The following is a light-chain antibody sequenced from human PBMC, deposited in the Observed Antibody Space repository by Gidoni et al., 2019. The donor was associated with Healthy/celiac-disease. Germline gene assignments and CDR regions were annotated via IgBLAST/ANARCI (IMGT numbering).Light chain of an antibody. V-gene: IGLV1-44*01. J-gene: IGLJ1*01. Sequence: QSVLTQPHSASGTPGQRVTISCSGSSSNLGSNTVNWYQQLPGTAPKLLIYSNNQRPSGVPDRFSGSKSGTSASLAISGLQSEDEADYYCAAWDDSLNGRGVFGTGTKVTVL. CDR3: AAWDDSLNGRGV. CDR1: SSNLGSNT. CDR2: SNN.